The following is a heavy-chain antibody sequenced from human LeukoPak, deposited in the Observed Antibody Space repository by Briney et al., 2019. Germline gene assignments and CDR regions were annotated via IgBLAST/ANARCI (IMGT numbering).Heavy chain of an antibody. Sequence: GGSLRLSCAASGFTFRSYSMNWVRQAPGKGLEWVSYISSSSSTIYYADSVKGRFTISRDNSKNTLYLQMNSLRAEDTAVYYCAREYRIVPAALDAFDIWGQGTMVTVSS. D-gene: IGHD2-2*01. J-gene: IGHJ3*02. CDR3: AREYRIVPAALDAFDI. CDR2: ISSSSSTI. CDR1: GFTFRSYS. V-gene: IGHV3-48*01.